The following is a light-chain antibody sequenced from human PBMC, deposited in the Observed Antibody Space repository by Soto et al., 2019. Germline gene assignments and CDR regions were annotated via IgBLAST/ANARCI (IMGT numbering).Light chain of an antibody. J-gene: IGKJ1*01. CDR3: HQYVSSWT. CDR2: GAS. CDR1: QSVSSTY. Sequence: EIVLTQSPGTLSLSPGERATLSCRASQSVSSTYVAWYQQKSGQAPRLLIYGASSRATGIPDRLSGSGSGTYFTLTISRLEAEDFAVYYCHQYVSSWTFGKGTKVDIK. V-gene: IGKV3-20*01.